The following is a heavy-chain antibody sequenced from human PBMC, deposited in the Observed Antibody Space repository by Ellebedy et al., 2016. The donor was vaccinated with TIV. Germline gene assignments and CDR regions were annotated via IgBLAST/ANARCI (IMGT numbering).Heavy chain of an antibody. J-gene: IGHJ4*02. CDR1: GIIFSSYW. CDR3: ARDHGGGYSGYDFAEGGFDY. Sequence: GESLKISCAASGIIFSSYWMHWVRQAPGKGLEWVAVISYDGSNKYYADSVKGRFTISRDNSKNTLYLQMNSLRAEDTAVYYCARDHGGGYSGYDFAEGGFDYWGQGTLVTVSS. CDR2: ISYDGSNK. D-gene: IGHD5-12*01. V-gene: IGHV3-30-3*01.